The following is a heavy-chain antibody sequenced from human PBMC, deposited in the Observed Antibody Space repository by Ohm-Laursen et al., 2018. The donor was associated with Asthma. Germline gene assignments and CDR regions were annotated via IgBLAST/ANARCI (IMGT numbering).Heavy chain of an antibody. CDR1: GASIRSGGNY. CDR2: SHYDGAT. J-gene: IGHJ4*02. D-gene: IGHD1-26*01. CDR3: ARDRVGHTSPFDF. V-gene: IGHV4-31*03. Sequence: TLSLTCSVSGASIRSGGNYWSWIRQPPGKGLEWIGYSHYDGATFYNPSLKSRVTISLDTAKNQFSLEVTSVSGADTAVYFCARDRVGHTSPFDFWGQGLLVTVSS.